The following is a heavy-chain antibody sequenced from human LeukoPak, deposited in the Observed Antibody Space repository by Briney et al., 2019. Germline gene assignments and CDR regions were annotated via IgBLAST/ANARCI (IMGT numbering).Heavy chain of an antibody. J-gene: IGHJ4*02. V-gene: IGHV3-23*01. D-gene: IGHD6-19*01. CDR1: GFTFSSYA. CDR3: AVGYSSGWYVRYFDY. CDR2: ISGSGGST. Sequence: PGASLRLSCAASGFTFSSYAMSWVRQAPGKGLEWVSAISGSGGSTYYADSVKGRFTISRDNSKNTLYLQMNSLRAEDTAVYYCAVGYSSGWYVRYFDYWGQGTLVTVSS.